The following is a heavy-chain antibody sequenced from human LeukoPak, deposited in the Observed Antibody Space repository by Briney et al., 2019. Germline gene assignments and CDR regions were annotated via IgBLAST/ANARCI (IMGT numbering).Heavy chain of an antibody. J-gene: IGHJ4*02. CDR2: ISYDGSNK. CDR1: GFTFSSYA. Sequence: GGSLRLSCAASGFTFSSYAMHWVRQAPGKGLEWVAVISYDGSNKYYADSVKGRFTISRDNSKNTLYPQMNSLRAEDTAVYYCARLEGATLTAGYFDYWGQGTLVTVSS. V-gene: IGHV3-30-3*01. D-gene: IGHD1-26*01. CDR3: ARLEGATLTAGYFDY.